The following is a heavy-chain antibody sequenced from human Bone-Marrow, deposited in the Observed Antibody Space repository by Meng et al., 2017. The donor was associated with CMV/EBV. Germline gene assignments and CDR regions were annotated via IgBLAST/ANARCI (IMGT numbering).Heavy chain of an antibody. CDR3: ARRPYGSGSYT. V-gene: IGHV4-39*01. J-gene: IGHJ5*02. D-gene: IGHD3-10*01. Sequence: SETLSLTCTVSGGSISSSSYYWGWIRQPPGKGLEWIGSIYYSGSTYYNPSLKSRVTISVDTSKNQFSLKLSSVTAADTAVYYCARRPYGSGSYTWGQGTRVTVSS. CDR1: GGSISSSSYY. CDR2: IYYSGST.